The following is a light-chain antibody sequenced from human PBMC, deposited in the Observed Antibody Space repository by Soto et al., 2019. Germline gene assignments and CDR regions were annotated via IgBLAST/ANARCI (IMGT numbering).Light chain of an antibody. Sequence: DIQMTQSPSSLSASVGDRVTITCRASQSISSFLNWYQQKPGKVPKLLIYAASTLQSEVPSRFSGSGSGTNFLPPFTILQLEIFPPYTCHQLYIPWTFAQGPRV. V-gene: IGKV1-39*01. CDR1: QSISSF. CDR2: AAS. J-gene: IGKJ1*01. CDR3: HQLYIPWT.